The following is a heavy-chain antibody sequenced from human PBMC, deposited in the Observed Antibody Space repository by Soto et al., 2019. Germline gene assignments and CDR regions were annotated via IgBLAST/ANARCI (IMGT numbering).Heavy chain of an antibody. D-gene: IGHD4-17*01. CDR3: ARDGGRHSGGIDY. CDR1: GGTFSSYS. Sequence: QVQLVQSGAEVKKPGSSVKVSCQASGGTFSSYSINWVRQAPGQGLEWMGEIIPIFGTANYAQKFQGRVTIAAEETKSTAYMELSRLRYEDTAVYYGARDGGRHSGGIDYWGQGTLVTDSA. J-gene: IGHJ4*02. V-gene: IGHV1-69*01. CDR2: IIPIFGTA.